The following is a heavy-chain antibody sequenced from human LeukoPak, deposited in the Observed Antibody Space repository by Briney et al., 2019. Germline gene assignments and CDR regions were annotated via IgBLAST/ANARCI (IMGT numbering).Heavy chain of an antibody. Sequence: PSETLSLTCAVPGGSISSSNWWSWVRQPPGKGLEWIGEIYHSGSTNYNPSLKSRVTISVDKSKNQFSLKLSSVTAADTAVYYCASQTYYYDSSGYPDYWGQGTLVTVSS. D-gene: IGHD3-22*01. J-gene: IGHJ4*02. CDR3: ASQTYYYDSSGYPDY. V-gene: IGHV4-4*02. CDR2: IYHSGST. CDR1: GGSISSSNW.